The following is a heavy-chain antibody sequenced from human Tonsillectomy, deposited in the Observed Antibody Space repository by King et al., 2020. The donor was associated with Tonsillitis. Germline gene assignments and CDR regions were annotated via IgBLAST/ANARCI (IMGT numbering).Heavy chain of an antibody. CDR3: ARELYYYVWGSYRYGRIDY. V-gene: IGHV2-26*01. D-gene: IGHD3-16*02. CDR2: IFSNDEK. J-gene: IGHJ4*02. Sequence: VTLKESGPVLVKPTETLTLTCTVSGFSLSNARMGVSWIRQPPGKALEWLAHIFSNDEKSYSTSLKSRLTISKDTSKSQVVLTMTNMDPVDTATYYCARELYYYVWGSYRYGRIDYWGQGTLVTVSS. CDR1: GFSLSNARMG.